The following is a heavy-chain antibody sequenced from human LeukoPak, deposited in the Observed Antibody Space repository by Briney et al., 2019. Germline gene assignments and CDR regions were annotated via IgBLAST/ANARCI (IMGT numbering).Heavy chain of an antibody. Sequence: GGSLRLSCAASGFTFSSYAMHWVRQAPGKGLEWVAVISYDGSNKYYADSVKGRFTISRDNSKNTLYLQMNSLRAEDTAVHYCARVFMSGEFDYWGQGTLVTVSS. CDR1: GFTFSSYA. D-gene: IGHD3-16*01. V-gene: IGHV3-30-3*01. CDR3: ARVFMSGEFDY. J-gene: IGHJ4*02. CDR2: ISYDGSNK.